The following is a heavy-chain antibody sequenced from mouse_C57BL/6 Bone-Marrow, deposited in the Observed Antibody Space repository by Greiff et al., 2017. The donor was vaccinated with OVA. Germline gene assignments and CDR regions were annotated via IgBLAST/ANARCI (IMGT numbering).Heavy chain of an antibody. CDR1: GYTFTSYW. Sequence: QVQLQQPGAELVKPGASVKLSCKASGYTFTSYWMHWVKQRPGQGLEWIGMIHPNSGSTNYNEKFKSKATLTVDKSSSTAYMQLSSLTSEDSAVYYCAVSYYYGSSLKYYAMDYWGQGTSVTVSS. D-gene: IGHD1-1*01. J-gene: IGHJ4*01. CDR3: AVSYYYGSSLKYYAMDY. CDR2: IHPNSGST. V-gene: IGHV1-64*01.